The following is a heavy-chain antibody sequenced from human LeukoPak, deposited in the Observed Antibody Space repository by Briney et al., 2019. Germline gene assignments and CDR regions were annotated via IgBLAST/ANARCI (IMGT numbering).Heavy chain of an antibody. J-gene: IGHJ5*02. V-gene: IGHV3-21*01. CDR3: ARDGSSIANP. CDR2: ISSSSSYI. CDR1: GFTFSSYS. D-gene: IGHD6-6*01. Sequence: GGSLRLSCAASGFTFSSYSMNWVRQAPGKGLEWVSSISSSSSYIYYADSVKGRFTISRDNAKNSLYLQMDSLRAEDTAVYYCARDGSSIANPWGQGTLVTVSS.